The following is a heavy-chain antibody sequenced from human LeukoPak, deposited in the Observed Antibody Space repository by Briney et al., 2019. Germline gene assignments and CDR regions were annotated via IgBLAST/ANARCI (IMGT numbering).Heavy chain of an antibody. V-gene: IGHV3-53*01. D-gene: IGHD6-19*01. CDR3: ASWPVGWYGEDS. CDR2: IYGGGST. Sequence: GGSLRLSCAASGFTFDDYGMSWVRQAPGKGLEWVSVIYGGGSTYYADSVKGRFTISRDTPKNTLYLQMNSLRVEDTAVYYCASWPVGWYGEDSWGQGTLVTVSS. CDR1: GFTFDDYG. J-gene: IGHJ4*02.